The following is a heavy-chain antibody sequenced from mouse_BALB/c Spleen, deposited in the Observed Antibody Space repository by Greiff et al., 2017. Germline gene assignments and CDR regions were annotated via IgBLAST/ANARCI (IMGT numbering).Heavy chain of an antibody. CDR3: ARGEEYYGHWYFDV. J-gene: IGHJ1*01. V-gene: IGHV5-6-5*01. Sequence: VQVVESGGGLVKPGGSLKLSCAASGFTFSSYAMSWVRQTPEKRLEWVASISSGGSTYYPDSVKGRFTISRDNARNILYLQMSSLRSEDTAMYYCARGEEYYGHWYFDVWGAGTTVTVSS. CDR2: ISSGGST. CDR1: GFTFSSYA. D-gene: IGHD1-1*01.